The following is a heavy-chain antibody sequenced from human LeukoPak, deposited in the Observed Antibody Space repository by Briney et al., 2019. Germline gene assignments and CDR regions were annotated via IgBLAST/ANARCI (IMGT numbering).Heavy chain of an antibody. V-gene: IGHV3-21*01. CDR1: GFTFSSYS. J-gene: IGHJ3*02. CDR3: ARGVTANNPQDI. Sequence: GGSLRLSCAASGFTFSSYSMNWVRQAPGKGLEWVSSISSSSSYIYYADSVKGRFTISRDNAKNSLYLQMNSLRAEDTAVYYCARGVTANNPQDIWGQGTMVTVSS. CDR2: ISSSSSYI. D-gene: IGHD2-21*02.